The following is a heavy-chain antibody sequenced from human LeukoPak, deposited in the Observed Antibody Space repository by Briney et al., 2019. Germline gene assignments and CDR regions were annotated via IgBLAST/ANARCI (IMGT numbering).Heavy chain of an antibody. Sequence: GGSLRLSCAASGFTFSSYAMSWVRQAPGKGLEWVSAISGSGGSTYYADSVKGRFTISRDNSKNTLYLRMNSLKTEDTAVYYCTTNFYGSGPFDYWGQGTLVTVSS. D-gene: IGHD3-10*01. CDR3: TTNFYGSGPFDY. CDR1: GFTFSSYA. V-gene: IGHV3-23*01. J-gene: IGHJ4*02. CDR2: ISGSGGST.